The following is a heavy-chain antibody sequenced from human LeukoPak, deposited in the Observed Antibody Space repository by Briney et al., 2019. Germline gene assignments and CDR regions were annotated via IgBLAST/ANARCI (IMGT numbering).Heavy chain of an antibody. CDR2: SKSDGSST. D-gene: IGHD3-16*01. J-gene: IGHJ3*02. CDR3: ARVGAATYAFDI. Sequence: GGSLRLSCAASGFTFSSYWMHWVRQAPGKGLVWVSRSKSDGSSTNYGDSVKGRFTISRDNAKNTLYLQMNSLRAEDTAVYYCARVGAATYAFDIWDQGTMVTVSS. V-gene: IGHV3-74*01. CDR1: GFTFSSYW.